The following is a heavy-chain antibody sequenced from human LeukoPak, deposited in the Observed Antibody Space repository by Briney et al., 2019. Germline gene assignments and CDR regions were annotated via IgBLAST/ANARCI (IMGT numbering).Heavy chain of an antibody. D-gene: IGHD3-3*01. V-gene: IGHV4-39*01. J-gene: IGHJ5*02. Sequence: PSETLSLTCTVSGGSISSSSYYWGWIRQPPGKGLEWIGSIYYSGSTYYNPSLKSRVTISVDTSKNQFSLKLSSVTAADTAVYYCARGGAPPRLRFLEWLSLPGYWFDPWGQGTLVTVSS. CDR2: IYYSGST. CDR3: ARGGAPPRLRFLEWLSLPGYWFDP. CDR1: GGSISSSSYY.